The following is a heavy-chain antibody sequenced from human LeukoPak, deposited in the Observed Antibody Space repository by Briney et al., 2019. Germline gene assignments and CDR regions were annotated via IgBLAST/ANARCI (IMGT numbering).Heavy chain of an antibody. Sequence: GESLKISCKGSGYDFTNFWIGWVRQMPGKGLEWMGLIYPGDSDTRYSPSFQGQVTISADKSVTTAYLQWSSLKASDTAIYYCARLVGRGGSTSCLHFDYWGQGTLVTVSS. V-gene: IGHV5-51*01. CDR3: ARLVGRGGSTSCLHFDY. J-gene: IGHJ4*02. CDR1: GYDFTNFW. CDR2: IYPGDSDT. D-gene: IGHD2-2*01.